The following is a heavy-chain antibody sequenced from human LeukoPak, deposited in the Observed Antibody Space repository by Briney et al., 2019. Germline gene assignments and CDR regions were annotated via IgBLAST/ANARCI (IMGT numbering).Heavy chain of an antibody. V-gene: IGHV4-38-2*02. CDR2: IYHSGST. CDR1: GYSISSGYY. J-gene: IGHJ3*02. Sequence: SETLSLTCTVSGYSISSGYYWGWIRQPPGKGLEWIGSIYHSGSTYYNPSLKSRVTISVDTSKNQFSLKLSSVTAADTAVYHCARAIVVVPAAMGCAFDIWGQGTMVTVSS. D-gene: IGHD2-2*01. CDR3: ARAIVVVPAAMGCAFDI.